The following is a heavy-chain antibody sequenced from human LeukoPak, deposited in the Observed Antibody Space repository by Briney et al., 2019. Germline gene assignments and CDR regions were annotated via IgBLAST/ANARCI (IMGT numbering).Heavy chain of an antibody. D-gene: IGHD3-22*01. V-gene: IGHV3-49*03. CDR3: TRGREMYYYDSSGSRTRSYFDY. J-gene: IGHJ4*02. CDR1: GFTFGDYA. Sequence: PGGSLRLSCTASGFTFGDYAMSWFRQAPGKGQEWVGFIRSKAYGGTTEYAASVKGRFTISRDDSKSIAYLQMNSLKTEDTAVYYCTRGREMYYYDSSGSRTRSYFDYWGQGTLVTVSS. CDR2: IRSKAYGGTT.